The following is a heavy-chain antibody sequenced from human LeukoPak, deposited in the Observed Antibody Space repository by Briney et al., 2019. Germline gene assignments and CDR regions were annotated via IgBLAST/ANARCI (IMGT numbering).Heavy chain of an antibody. J-gene: IGHJ4*02. CDR2: ISSSSSYI. V-gene: IGHV3-21*01. CDR1: GFTFGPYT. D-gene: IGHD4-17*01. CDR3: AGYGDYGPGRED. Sequence: PGGSLRLSCAASGFTFGPYTMNWVRQAPGKGLEWVSSISSSSSYIYYADSVKGRFTISRDNAKNSLYLQMNSLRAEDTAAYYCAGYGDYGPGREDWGQGTLVTVSS.